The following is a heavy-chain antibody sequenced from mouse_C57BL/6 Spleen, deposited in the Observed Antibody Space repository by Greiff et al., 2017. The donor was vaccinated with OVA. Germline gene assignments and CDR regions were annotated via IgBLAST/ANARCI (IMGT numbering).Heavy chain of an antibody. CDR2: IYPGSGST. V-gene: IGHV1-55*01. CDR3: VRQLRPIRYFDY. Sequence: QVQLQQPGAELVKPGASVKMSCKASGYTFTSYWITWVKQRPGQGLEWIGDIYPGSGSTNYNEKFKSKATLTVDTSSSTAYMQLSSLTSEDSAVYYCVRQLRPIRYFDYWGQGTTLTVSS. D-gene: IGHD3-2*02. CDR1: GYTFTSYW. J-gene: IGHJ2*01.